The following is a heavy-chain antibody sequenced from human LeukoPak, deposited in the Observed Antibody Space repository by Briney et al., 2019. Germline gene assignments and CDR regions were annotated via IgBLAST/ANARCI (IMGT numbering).Heavy chain of an antibody. D-gene: IGHD6-13*01. J-gene: IGHJ6*04. V-gene: IGHV1-46*01. Sequence: ASVKVSCKASGYTFTSYGINWVRQAPGQGLEWMGVISPSGGSTTYAQKFQGRVTMTEDTSTDTAYMELSSLRSEDTAVYYCATDFSSSWYVMDVWGKGTTVTISS. CDR3: ATDFSSSWYVMDV. CDR2: ISPSGGST. CDR1: GYTFTSYG.